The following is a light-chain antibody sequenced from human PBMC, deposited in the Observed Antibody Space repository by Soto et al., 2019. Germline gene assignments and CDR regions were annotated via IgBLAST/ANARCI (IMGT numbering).Light chain of an antibody. CDR3: GADHGSGSNFVYV. V-gene: IGLV9-49*01. Sequence: QLVLTQPPSASASLGASVTLTCTLSSDYSNYSVDWYQQRPGKGPRFVMRVGTGGIVGSKGDGIPDRFSVSGSGLNRFLTIKNIQEEDESDYHCGADHGSGSNFVYVFGTGTKLTVL. CDR1: SDYSNYS. CDR2: VGTGGIVG. J-gene: IGLJ1*01.